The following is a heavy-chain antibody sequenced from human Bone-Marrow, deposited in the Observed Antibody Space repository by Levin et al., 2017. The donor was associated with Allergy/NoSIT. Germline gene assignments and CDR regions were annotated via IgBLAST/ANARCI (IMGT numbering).Heavy chain of an antibody. V-gene: IGHV2-26*01. D-gene: IGHD2-15*01. CDR3: ARMGDDCSSGTCFLYNAFDL. J-gene: IGHJ3*01. CDR1: GFSLTNSRMG. Sequence: SGPTLVKPTETLTLTCTVSGFSLTNSRMGVNWIRQPPGKALEWLAHIFSNGEKTYSPSLKSRLTISRDTSKSQVVLTMTDTDPVDTGTYYCARMGDDCSSGTCFLYNAFDLWGQGTTVTVSS. CDR2: IFSNGEK.